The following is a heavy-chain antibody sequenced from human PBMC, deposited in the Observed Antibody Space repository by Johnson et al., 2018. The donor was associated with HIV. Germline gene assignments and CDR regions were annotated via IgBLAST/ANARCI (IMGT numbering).Heavy chain of an antibody. D-gene: IGHD2-15*01. CDR3: ARVIPDSGGSRDDAFGI. J-gene: IGHJ3*02. CDR1: GFTFSDCY. CDR2: ISSSGLTI. V-gene: IGHV3-11*04. Sequence: QVQLVESGGGLVKPGGSLRLSCAASGFTFSDCYMSWLRQAPGKGLEWVSYISSSGLTIYYADSVKGRFTISRDNAKNSLYLQMNSLRAEDTAVYYCARVIPDSGGSRDDAFGIWGPGTLVTVSP.